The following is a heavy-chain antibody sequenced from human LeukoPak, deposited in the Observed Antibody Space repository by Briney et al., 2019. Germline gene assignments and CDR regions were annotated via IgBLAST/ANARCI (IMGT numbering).Heavy chain of an antibody. J-gene: IGHJ5*02. D-gene: IGHD4-17*01. V-gene: IGHV4-30-4*01. CDR1: GGSISSGYYY. Sequence: SETLSLTCTVSGGSISSGYYYWSWIRQPPGKGLEWIGYIYYSGNTYYNPSLKSRVTMSVDTSKHQFSLKLSSVTAAATAVYYCARARGHYGDYTNWFDPWGQGTLVTVSS. CDR3: ARARGHYGDYTNWFDP. CDR2: IYYSGNT.